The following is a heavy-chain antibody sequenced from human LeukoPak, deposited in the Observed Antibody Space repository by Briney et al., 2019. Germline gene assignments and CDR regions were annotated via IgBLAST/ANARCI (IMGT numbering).Heavy chain of an antibody. CDR1: GYTFTGYY. V-gene: IGHV1-2*02. CDR2: INPNSGGT. D-gene: IGHD6-6*01. Sequence: ASVKVSCKASGYTFTGYYMHWVRQAPGQGLEWMGWINPNSGGTNYAQKFQGRVNMTRDTSISTAYMELSRLRSDDTAVYYCARDRRPYSSSSWVVDNDAFDIWGQGTMVTVSS. J-gene: IGHJ3*02. CDR3: ARDRRPYSSSSWVVDNDAFDI.